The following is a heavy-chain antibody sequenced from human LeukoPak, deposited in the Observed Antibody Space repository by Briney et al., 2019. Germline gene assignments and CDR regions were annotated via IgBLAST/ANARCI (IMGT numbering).Heavy chain of an antibody. V-gene: IGHV3-9*01. D-gene: IGHD4-11*01. J-gene: IGHJ6*02. CDR1: GFTFDDYA. CDR2: ISWNSGSI. Sequence: PGGSLRLSCAASGFTFDDYAMHWVRQAPGKGLEWVSGISWNSGSIGYADSVKGRFTISRDNAKNSLYLQMNSLRAEDTALYYCATSSNRYYYYYGMDVWGQGTTATVSS. CDR3: ATSSNRYYYYYGMDV.